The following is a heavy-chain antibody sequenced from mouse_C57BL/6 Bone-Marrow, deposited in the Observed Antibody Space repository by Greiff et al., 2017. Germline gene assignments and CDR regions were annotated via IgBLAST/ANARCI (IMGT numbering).Heavy chain of an antibody. Sequence: QVQLQQSGAELVKPGASVKLSCKASGYTFTSYWMQWVKQRPGQGLEWIGEIDPSDSYTNYNQKFKGKATLTVDPSSSTAYMQLSSLTSEDSAVYYCVTAQATAWFAYWGQGTLVTVSA. J-gene: IGHJ3*01. CDR1: GYTFTSYW. V-gene: IGHV1-50*01. CDR2: IDPSDSYT. D-gene: IGHD3-2*02. CDR3: VTAQATAWFAY.